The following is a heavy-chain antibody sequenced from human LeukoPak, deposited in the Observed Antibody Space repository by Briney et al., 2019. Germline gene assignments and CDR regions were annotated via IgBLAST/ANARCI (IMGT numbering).Heavy chain of an antibody. V-gene: IGHV3-23*01. D-gene: IGHD5-24*01. J-gene: IGHJ4*02. Sequence: GGSLRLSCAASGFTFSSYAMSWVRQAPVKGLEWVSAISGSGGSTYYADSVKGRFTISRDNSKNTLYLQMNSLRAEDTAVYYCAKGTGMATINFDYWGQGTLVTVSS. CDR3: AKGTGMATINFDY. CDR2: ISGSGGST. CDR1: GFTFSSYA.